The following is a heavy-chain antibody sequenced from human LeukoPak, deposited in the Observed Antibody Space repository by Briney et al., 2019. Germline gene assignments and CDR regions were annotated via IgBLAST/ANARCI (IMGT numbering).Heavy chain of an antibody. CDR1: GGSISSYY. J-gene: IGHJ4*02. CDR2: IYYSGST. D-gene: IGHD6-19*01. Sequence: SETLSLTCTVSGGSISSYYWSWIRQPPGKGLEWIGYIYYSGSTNYNPSLKSRVTISVDTSKNQFSLKLSSVTAADTAVYYCARDRGSGWYKYWGQGTLVTVSS. V-gene: IGHV4-59*12. CDR3: ARDRGSGWYKY.